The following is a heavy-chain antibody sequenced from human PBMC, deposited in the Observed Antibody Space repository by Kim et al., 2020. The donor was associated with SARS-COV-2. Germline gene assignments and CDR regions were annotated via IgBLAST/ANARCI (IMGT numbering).Heavy chain of an antibody. CDR3: ARDLPIVVVTATPVLPLGY. Sequence: SVKVSCKASGGTFSSYAISWVRQAPGQGLEWMGRIIPILGIANYAQKFQGRVTITADKSTSTAYMELSSLRSEDTAVYYCARDLPIVVVTATPVLPLGYWGQGTLVTVSS. CDR2: IIPILGIA. J-gene: IGHJ4*02. D-gene: IGHD2-21*02. CDR1: GGTFSSYA. V-gene: IGHV1-69*04.